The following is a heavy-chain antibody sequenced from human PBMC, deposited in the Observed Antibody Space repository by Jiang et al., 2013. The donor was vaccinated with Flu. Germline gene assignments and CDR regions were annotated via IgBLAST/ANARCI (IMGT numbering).Heavy chain of an antibody. CDR1: GFTISSNY. J-gene: IGHJ4*02. CDR2: IYSGGST. D-gene: IGHD4-11*01. V-gene: IGHV3-53*04. CDR3: ASLQRGNYFDY. Sequence: VESGGGLVQPGGSLRLSCAASGFTISSNYMSWVRQAPGKGLEWVSVIYSGGSTYYADSVKGRFTISRHISKNTLYLQMNSLRAEDTAVYYCASLQRGNYFDYWGQGTLVTVSS.